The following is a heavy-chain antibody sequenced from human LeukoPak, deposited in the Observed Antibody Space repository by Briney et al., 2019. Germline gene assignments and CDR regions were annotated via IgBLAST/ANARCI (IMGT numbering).Heavy chain of an antibody. J-gene: IGHJ6*03. Sequence: KPSETLSLTCTVSGGSISSSSYYWGWIRQPPGKGLEWIGSIYYSGSTYYNPSLKSRVTISVDTSKNQFSLKLSSVTAADTAVYYCARVGITIFGRGLGYYYYYMDVWGKGTTVTVSS. CDR2: IYYSGST. CDR3: ARVGITIFGRGLGYYYYYMDV. D-gene: IGHD3-3*01. CDR1: GGSISSSSYY. V-gene: IGHV4-39*01.